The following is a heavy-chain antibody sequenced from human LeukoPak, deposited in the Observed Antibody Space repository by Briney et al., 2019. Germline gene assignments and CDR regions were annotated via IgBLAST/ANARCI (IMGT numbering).Heavy chain of an antibody. J-gene: IGHJ3*02. Sequence: SQTLSLTCTVSGGSISSGGYYCSWIRQHPGKGLEWIGYIYYSGSTYYNPPLKSRVTISVDTSKNQFSLRLSSVTAADTAVYYCARSPLAVYAFDIWGQGTMVTVSS. CDR2: IYYSGST. D-gene: IGHD6-19*01. V-gene: IGHV4-31*03. CDR3: ARSPLAVYAFDI. CDR1: GGSISSGGYY.